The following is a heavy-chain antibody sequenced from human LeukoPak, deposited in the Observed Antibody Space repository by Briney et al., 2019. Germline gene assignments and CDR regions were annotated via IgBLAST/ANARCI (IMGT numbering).Heavy chain of an antibody. CDR1: GFFFDTYA. CDR2: ISGSGVTT. J-gene: IGHJ3*01. D-gene: IGHD3-10*02. Sequence: GGSLRLSCAASGFFFDTYAMNWVRQAPGKGLEWVSLISGSGVTTDYSDSVKGRFTISRGNSKNTLYLQMNTLRADDTAVYWCAKDLFGDWTALHVWGRGTVVTVSS. V-gene: IGHV3-23*01. CDR3: AKDLFGDWTALHV.